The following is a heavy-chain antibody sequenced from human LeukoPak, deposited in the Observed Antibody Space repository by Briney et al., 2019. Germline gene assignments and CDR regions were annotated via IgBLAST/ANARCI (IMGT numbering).Heavy chain of an antibody. V-gene: IGHV5-51*01. CDR2: IYPGDSDI. D-gene: IGHD1-26*01. J-gene: IGHJ4*02. CDR1: GYRFTYYW. CDR3: ARNSGTDPYFDY. Sequence: GESLKISCRGSGYRFTYYWLGWVRQMPGKGLEWMGIIYPGDSDIRYSPSFQGQVTISADKSISTAYLQWNSLKASDTAMYYCARNSGTDPYFDYWGQGTLVTVSS.